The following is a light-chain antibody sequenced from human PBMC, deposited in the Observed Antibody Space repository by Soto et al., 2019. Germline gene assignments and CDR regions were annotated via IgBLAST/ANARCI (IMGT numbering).Light chain of an antibody. Sequence: QSVLTQPASVSGSPGQSITISCTGTSSDVGGYEYVSWYQQRPGKAPKLMIYDVSNRPSGVSNRFSGSKSGNTASLTISGLQAEDEADYYCSSYTSSRTLVFGTGTKLTVL. V-gene: IGLV2-14*01. CDR1: SSDVGGYEY. J-gene: IGLJ1*01. CDR2: DVS. CDR3: SSYTSSRTLV.